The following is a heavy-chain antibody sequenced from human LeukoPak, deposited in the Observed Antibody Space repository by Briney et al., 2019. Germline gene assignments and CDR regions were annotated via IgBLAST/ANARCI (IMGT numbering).Heavy chain of an antibody. CDR2: ISSSGSTI. CDR3: ARAGGSYYFPEYFQH. CDR1: GFTFSSYA. D-gene: IGHD1-26*01. Sequence: TGGSLRLSCAASGFTFSSYAMNWVRQAPGKGLEWVSYISSSGSTIYYADSVKGRFTISRDSAKNTLYLQMNSLRAEDTAVYYCARAGGSYYFPEYFQHWGQGTLVTVSS. J-gene: IGHJ1*01. V-gene: IGHV3-48*04.